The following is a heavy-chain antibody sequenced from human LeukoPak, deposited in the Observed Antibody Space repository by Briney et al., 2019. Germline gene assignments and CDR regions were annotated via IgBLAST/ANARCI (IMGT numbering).Heavy chain of an antibody. CDR2: IYHSGST. D-gene: IGHD6-13*01. Sequence: PSETLSLTCAVSGGSISSSNWWSWVRQPPGKWLEWIGEIYHSGSTNYNPSLKSRVTISVDKSKNQFSLKLSSVTAADTAVYYCAAGSSSWYWGTNWFDPWGQGTLVTVSS. J-gene: IGHJ5*02. V-gene: IGHV4-4*02. CDR1: GGSISSSNW. CDR3: AAGSSSWYWGTNWFDP.